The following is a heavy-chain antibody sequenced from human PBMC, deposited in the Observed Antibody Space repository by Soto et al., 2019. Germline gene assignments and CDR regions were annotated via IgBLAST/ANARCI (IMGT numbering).Heavy chain of an antibody. V-gene: IGHV4-31*03. CDR2: IYYSGTT. Sequence: QVQLQESGPGLVKPSQTLSLTCTVSGGSISSGGYYWSWIRQHPGKGLEWIGYIYYSGTTNYNPSPKSRVTISVGTSKDQFSLHLNSVVAADTAVYYCARAPGVQSGMDVWGQGTTVTVSS. D-gene: IGHD3-10*01. CDR3: ARAPGVQSGMDV. CDR1: GGSISSGGYY. J-gene: IGHJ6*02.